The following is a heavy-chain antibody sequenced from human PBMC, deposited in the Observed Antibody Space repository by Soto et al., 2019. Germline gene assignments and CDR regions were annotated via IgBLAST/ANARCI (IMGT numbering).Heavy chain of an antibody. Sequence: SETLSLTCTVSGGSISSGGYYWSWIRQHPGKGLEWIGYIYYSGSTYYNPSLKSRVTISVDTSKNQFSLKLRSVTAADTAVYYCAXDYGMYYDFWSGYGMDVWGQGTTVTVSS. CDR1: GGSISSGGYY. J-gene: IGHJ6*02. CDR2: IYYSGST. D-gene: IGHD3-3*01. CDR3: AXDYGMYYDFWSGYGMDV. V-gene: IGHV4-31*03.